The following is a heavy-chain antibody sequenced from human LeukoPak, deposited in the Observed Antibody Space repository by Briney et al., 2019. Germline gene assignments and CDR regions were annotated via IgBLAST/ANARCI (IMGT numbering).Heavy chain of an antibody. J-gene: IGHJ4*02. D-gene: IGHD1-26*01. CDR3: AKGTGRYWSFFDT. V-gene: IGHV3-9*01. Sequence: GRSLRLSSAASGFMFDDFAMHWVRQAPGKGLEWVSGISWNSGSIDYAVSVKGRFTISRDNAKNSLFLQMNSLRPEDTAFYYWAKGTGRYWSFFDTWGQGTLVTVSS. CDR1: GFMFDDFA. CDR2: ISWNSGSI.